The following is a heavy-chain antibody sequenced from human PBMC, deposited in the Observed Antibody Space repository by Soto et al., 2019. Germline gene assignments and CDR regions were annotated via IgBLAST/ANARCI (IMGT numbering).Heavy chain of an antibody. J-gene: IGHJ4*02. CDR2: IIPVFGTT. D-gene: IGHD3-16*01. V-gene: IGHV1-69*13. CDR3: ARGGGPYVWFNEF. CDR1: GGLFSSFA. Sequence: GAXVKVACTGSGGLFSSFAIRWLRRAPGQGLDWMGGIIPVFGTTNYAQKFQGRVTITADESTNTAYMELSSLTSDDTAMYYCARGGGPYVWFNEFWGQGTQVTVPS.